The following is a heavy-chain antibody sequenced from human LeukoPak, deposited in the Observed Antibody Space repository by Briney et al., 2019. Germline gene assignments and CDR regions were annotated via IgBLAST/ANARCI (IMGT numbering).Heavy chain of an antibody. D-gene: IGHD6-6*01. Sequence: GGSLRLSCAASGFTFSSYAMNWVRQAPGKGLEWVSAISGSGITTYYADSVKGRFAISRDNSKSTLCLQMNTLRAEDTAVYYCAKGTFMVESSSSLPDYWGQGTLVTVSS. CDR3: AKGTFMVESSSSLPDY. CDR2: ISGSGITT. J-gene: IGHJ4*02. CDR1: GFTFSSYA. V-gene: IGHV3-23*01.